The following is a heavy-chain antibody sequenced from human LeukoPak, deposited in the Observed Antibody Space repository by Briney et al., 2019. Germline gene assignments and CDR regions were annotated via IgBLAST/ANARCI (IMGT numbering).Heavy chain of an antibody. J-gene: IGHJ3*02. V-gene: IGHV1-18*01. CDR2: ISAYNGNT. CDR3: ARDDIAAANDAFDI. Sequence: ASVKVSCKASGYTFTSYGISWVRQAPGQGLEWMGWISAYNGNTNFARKLQGRVTVTTDTSTSTAYMELRSLRSDDTAVYYCARDDIAAANDAFDIWGQGTMVTVSS. CDR1: GYTFTSYG. D-gene: IGHD6-13*01.